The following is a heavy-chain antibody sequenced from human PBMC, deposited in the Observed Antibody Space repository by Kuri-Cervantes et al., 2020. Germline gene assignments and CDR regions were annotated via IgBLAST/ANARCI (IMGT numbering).Heavy chain of an antibody. Sequence: GESLKISCAASGFTFSSYAMSWVRQAPGKGLEWVSTISGGGGTTYYADSVKGRFTISRDNSKNTLYLQMNSLRAEDTAVYYCATDQQYKPLDWGQGTQVTVSS. CDR2: ISGGGGTT. V-gene: IGHV3-23*01. CDR3: ATDQQYKPLD. CDR1: GFTFSSYA. D-gene: IGHD1-1*01. J-gene: IGHJ4*02.